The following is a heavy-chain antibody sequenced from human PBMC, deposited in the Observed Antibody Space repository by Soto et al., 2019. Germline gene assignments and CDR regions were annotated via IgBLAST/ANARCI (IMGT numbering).Heavy chain of an antibody. V-gene: IGHV4-59*01. CDR3: ARGIEYSSSSGYYYYGMDV. Sequence: SETLSLTCTVSGGSISSYYWSWIRQPPGKGLEWIGYIYYSGSTNYNPSLKSRVTISVDTSKNQFSLKLSSVTAADTAVYYCARGIEYSSSSGYYYYGMDVWGQGTTVTVSS. CDR1: GGSISSYY. CDR2: IYYSGST. D-gene: IGHD6-6*01. J-gene: IGHJ6*02.